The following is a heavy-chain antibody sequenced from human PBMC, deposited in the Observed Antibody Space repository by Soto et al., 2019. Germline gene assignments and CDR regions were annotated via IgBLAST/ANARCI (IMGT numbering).Heavy chain of an antibody. J-gene: IGHJ6*02. V-gene: IGHV1-69*01. CDR2: VIPTQRTT. CDR3: VIDRLIVAVSVGSMDV. Sequence: QVQLVQSGAEVKKPGTSVRVSCKASGDTFIGYSISWVRQAPGQGLEWMGWVIPTQRTTKYAQRFQGRVTMSVDQFASTTYMELSSLRPEDTALYYCVIDRLIVAVSVGSMDVWGQGTTVTVSS. D-gene: IGHD6-19*01. CDR1: GDTFIGYS.